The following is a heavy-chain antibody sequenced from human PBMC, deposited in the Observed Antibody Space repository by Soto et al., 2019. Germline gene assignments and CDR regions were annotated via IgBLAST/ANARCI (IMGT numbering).Heavy chain of an antibody. CDR3: ARGGRITIFGVVISHFDY. D-gene: IGHD3-3*01. CDR2: INAGNGNT. Sequence: QVQLVQSGAEVKKPGASVKVSCKASGYTFTSYAMHWVRQAPGQRLEWMGWINAGNGNTKYSQKFQGRVTITRDTSASTAYMELSSLRSEDTAVYYCARGGRITIFGVVISHFDYWGQGILVTVSS. J-gene: IGHJ4*02. CDR1: GYTFTSYA. V-gene: IGHV1-3*01.